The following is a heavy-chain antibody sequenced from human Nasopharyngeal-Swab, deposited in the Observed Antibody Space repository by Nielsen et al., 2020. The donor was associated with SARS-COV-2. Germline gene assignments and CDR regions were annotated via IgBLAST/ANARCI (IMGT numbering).Heavy chain of an antibody. CDR2: IKEDGSET. CDR1: GFTFGRFW. J-gene: IGHJ4*02. CDR3: ARDRYSSE. Sequence: GESLKISCAASGFTFGRFWMTWVRQAPGKGLEWVANIKEDGSETNYAESVKGRFTISRDNAKNSLYLQMNSLRAEDTAVYHCARDRYSSEWGQGSLVTVSS. D-gene: IGHD6-19*01. V-gene: IGHV3-7*01.